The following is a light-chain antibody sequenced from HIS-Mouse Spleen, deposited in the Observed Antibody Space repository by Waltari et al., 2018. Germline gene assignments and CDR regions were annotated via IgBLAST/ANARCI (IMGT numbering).Light chain of an antibody. V-gene: IGLV3-1*01. CDR3: QAWDSSTGV. CDR1: KLGDKY. Sequence: SYELTQPPSVSVSPGQTASITCSGDKLGDKYACWYQQKPGQSPVLVIYQDSKRPSGIHERFSGSNSGKTATLTISGTQAMDEADYYCQAWDSSTGVFGTGTKVTVL. J-gene: IGLJ1*01. CDR2: QDS.